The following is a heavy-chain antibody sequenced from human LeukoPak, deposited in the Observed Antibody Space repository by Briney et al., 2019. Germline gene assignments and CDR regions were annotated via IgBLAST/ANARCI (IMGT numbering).Heavy chain of an antibody. CDR1: GGSFSGYY. J-gene: IGHJ6*03. D-gene: IGHD4-23*01. V-gene: IGHV4-34*01. CDR3: ARDGLYDYGGIGDYYYYYMDV. CDR2: INHSGST. Sequence: SETLSLTCAVYGGSFSGYYWSWIRQPPGKGLEWIGEINHSGSTNYNPSLKSRVTISVDTSKNQFSLKLSSVTAADTAVYYCARDGLYDYGGIGDYYYYYMDVWGKGATVTVSS.